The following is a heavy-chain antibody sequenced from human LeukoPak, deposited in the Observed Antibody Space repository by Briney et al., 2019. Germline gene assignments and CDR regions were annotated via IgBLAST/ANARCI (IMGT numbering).Heavy chain of an antibody. V-gene: IGHV1-8*01. Sequence: ASVKVSCKASGYTFTSYDINWVRQATGQGLDWMGWMNPYNGNTGYAQKFEGRDIMTRDTSISTAYLELSSLTSEDTAVYYCARAAVNLHPNHYYYMDVWGKGTTVTVSS. CDR2: MNPYNGNT. J-gene: IGHJ6*03. CDR3: ARAAVNLHPNHYYYMDV. CDR1: GYTFTSYD.